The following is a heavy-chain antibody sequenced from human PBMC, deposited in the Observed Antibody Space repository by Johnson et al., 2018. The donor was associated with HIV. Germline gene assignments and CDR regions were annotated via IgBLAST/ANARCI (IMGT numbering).Heavy chain of an antibody. CDR3: AKVLYSSSSDAFDI. D-gene: IGHD6-6*01. CDR1: GFTFSSYA. J-gene: IGHJ3*02. V-gene: IGHV3-33*06. CDR2: IWYDGSNK. Sequence: QVQLVESGGGVVRPGGSLRLSCAASGFTFSSYAMHWVRQAPGRGLEWVAVIWYDGSNKYYADSVKGRFTISRDNSKNTLYLQMNSLRAEDTAVYYCAKVLYSSSSDAFDIWGQGTMVTVSS.